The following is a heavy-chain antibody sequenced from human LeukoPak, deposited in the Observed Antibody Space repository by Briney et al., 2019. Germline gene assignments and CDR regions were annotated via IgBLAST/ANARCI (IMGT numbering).Heavy chain of an antibody. V-gene: IGHV3-48*03. D-gene: IGHD3-22*01. J-gene: IGHJ4*02. CDR3: ARADYDSSGYYGY. Sequence: GGSLRLSCAASGFTFSSYEMNWVRQAPGKGLEWVSYISSSGSTIYYADSVKGRFTISRDNAKNSLYLQMNSLRAEDTAVYYCARADYDSSGYYGYWGQGTLVTVSS. CDR1: GFTFSSYE. CDR2: ISSSGSTI.